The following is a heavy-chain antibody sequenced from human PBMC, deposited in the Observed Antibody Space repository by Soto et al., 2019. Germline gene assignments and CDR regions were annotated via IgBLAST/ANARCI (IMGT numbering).Heavy chain of an antibody. CDR1: GLIFSSYG. J-gene: IGHJ5*02. CDR2: ISYDGSNK. V-gene: IGHV3-30*18. Sequence: LRLSCAASGLIFSSYGMHWVRQAPGKGLEWVAVISYDGSNKYYADSVKGRFTISRDNSKNTLYLQMNSLRAEDTAVYYCAKDPVPLGGGYYPNWFDPWGQGTLVTVSS. CDR3: AKDPVPLGGGYYPNWFDP. D-gene: IGHD3-22*01.